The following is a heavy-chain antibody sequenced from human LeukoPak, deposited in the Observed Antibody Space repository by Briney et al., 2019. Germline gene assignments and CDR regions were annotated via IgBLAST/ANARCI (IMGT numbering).Heavy chain of an antibody. V-gene: IGHV6-1*01. D-gene: IGHD6-13*01. CDR1: GDSVSSNSAA. Sequence: SQTLSLTCAISGDSVSSNSAAWNWIRQSPSRGLEWLGRTYYRSKWYNDYAVSVKSRITINPDTSKNQFSLQLNSVTPEDTAVYYCASGYSSSWEREGSLDYWGQGTLVTVSS. CDR2: TYYRSKWYN. CDR3: ASGYSSSWEREGSLDY. J-gene: IGHJ4*02.